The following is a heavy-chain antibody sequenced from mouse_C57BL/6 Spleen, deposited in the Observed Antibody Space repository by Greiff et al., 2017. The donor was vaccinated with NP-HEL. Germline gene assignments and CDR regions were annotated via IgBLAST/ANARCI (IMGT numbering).Heavy chain of an antibody. V-gene: IGHV14-2*01. CDR1: GFNIKDYY. J-gene: IGHJ1*03. D-gene: IGHD1-1*01. CDR3: ARGDYGGYFDV. CDR2: IDPEDGEN. Sequence: VQLQQSGAELVKPGASVKLSCTASGFNIKDYYMHWVKQRTEQGLEWIGRIDPEDGENKYAPTFQGKATITADTSSNTAYLQLSSLTSEDTAVYYCARGDYGGYFDVWGTGTTVTVSS.